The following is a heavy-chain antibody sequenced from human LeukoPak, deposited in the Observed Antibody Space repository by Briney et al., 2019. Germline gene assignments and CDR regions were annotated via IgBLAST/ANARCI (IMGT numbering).Heavy chain of an antibody. CDR1: GGSISSGDYY. Sequence: SETLSLTCSVSGGSISSGDYYWSWIRQPPGKGLEWIGYIYYSGSTYYNPSLKSRVTISVDTSKNQFSLKLSSVTAADTAVYYCARTTYYYDSSGYFTFDYWGQGTLVTVSS. CDR2: IYYSGST. V-gene: IGHV4-30-4*08. J-gene: IGHJ4*02. CDR3: ARTTYYYDSSGYFTFDY. D-gene: IGHD3-22*01.